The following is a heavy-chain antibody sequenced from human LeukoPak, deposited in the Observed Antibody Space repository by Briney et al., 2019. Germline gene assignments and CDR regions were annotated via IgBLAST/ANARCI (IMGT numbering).Heavy chain of an antibody. CDR3: ARDPGGAYGDYYFDY. D-gene: IGHD4-17*01. V-gene: IGHV3-33*01. CDR1: GFTFSSYG. Sequence: QPGGSLRLSCGASGFTFSSYGMHWVHQAPGKGLEWVAVIWYDGSNKYYADSVKGRFTISRDNSKNTLYLQMNSLRAEDTAVYYCARDPGGAYGDYYFDYWGQGTLVTVSS. J-gene: IGHJ4*02. CDR2: IWYDGSNK.